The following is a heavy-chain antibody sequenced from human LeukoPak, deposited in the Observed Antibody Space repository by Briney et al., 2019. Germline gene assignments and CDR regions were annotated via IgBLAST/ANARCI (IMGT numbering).Heavy chain of an antibody. Sequence: ASVKVSCKASGYTFTNYGISWVRQAPGQGLEWMGWISAYNGNTNYAQRLQGRVTMTTDTSTNTAYLELRSLTSDDAAVYYCARAPYDILTGYGDDYWGQEPWSPSPQ. CDR1: GYTFTNYG. J-gene: IGHJ4*01. CDR3: ARAPYDILTGYGDDY. V-gene: IGHV1-18*01. CDR2: ISAYNGNT. D-gene: IGHD3-9*01.